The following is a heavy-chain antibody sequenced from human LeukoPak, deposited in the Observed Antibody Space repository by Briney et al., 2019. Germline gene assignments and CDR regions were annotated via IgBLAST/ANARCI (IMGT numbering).Heavy chain of an antibody. J-gene: IGHJ4*02. V-gene: IGHV3-21*05. Sequence: PGGSLRLSCAASGFTFSSYWMSWVRQAPGKGLEWLSYISGSGDDTNYADSVRGRFTISRDNAKNSLYLQMNSLRVEDTAVYYCARDPRTVRIWGQGTLVTVSS. CDR3: ARDPRTVRI. CDR2: ISGSGDDT. D-gene: IGHD1-1*01. CDR1: GFTFSSYW.